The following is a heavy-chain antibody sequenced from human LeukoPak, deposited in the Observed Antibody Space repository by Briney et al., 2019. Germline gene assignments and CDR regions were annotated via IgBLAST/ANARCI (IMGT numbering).Heavy chain of an antibody. CDR3: ASSTITATLDY. D-gene: IGHD5-24*01. J-gene: IGHJ4*02. Sequence: GGSLRLSCAASGFTFSSYGMHWVRQAPGKGLEWVAVIWYDGSNKYYADSVKGRFTISRDNPKNTLYLQMNSLRAEDTAVYYCASSTITATLDYWGQGTLVTVSS. V-gene: IGHV3-33*01. CDR2: IWYDGSNK. CDR1: GFTFSSYG.